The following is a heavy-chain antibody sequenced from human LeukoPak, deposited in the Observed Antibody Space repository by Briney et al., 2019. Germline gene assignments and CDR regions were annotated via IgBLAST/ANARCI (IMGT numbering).Heavy chain of an antibody. D-gene: IGHD5-18*01. Sequence: SVKVSCKAFGGTFSSHAISWVRQAPGQGLEWRGGIIPIFGTANSAQKFQGRVTITADISTTTADLELSSLRSEDTAMYYCAREGLGTEMLKAFEFWGQGTLVTVSS. V-gene: IGHV1-69*06. CDR1: GGTFSSHA. J-gene: IGHJ4*02. CDR2: IIPIFGTA. CDR3: AREGLGTEMLKAFEF.